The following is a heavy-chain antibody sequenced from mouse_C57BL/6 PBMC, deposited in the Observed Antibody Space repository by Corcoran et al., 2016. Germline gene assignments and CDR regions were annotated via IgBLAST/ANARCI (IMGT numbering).Heavy chain of an antibody. J-gene: IGHJ2*01. CDR1: GYTFTDYY. V-gene: IGHV1-26*01. Sequence: EVQLQQSGPELVKPGASVKISCKASGYTFTDYYMNWVKQSHGKSLEWIGDINPNNGGTSYNQKFKGKATLTVDKSSSTAYMELRSLTSEDSAVDYCARKHYSKEDYFDYWGQGTTLTVSS. D-gene: IGHD2-5*01. CDR3: ARKHYSKEDYFDY. CDR2: INPNNGGT.